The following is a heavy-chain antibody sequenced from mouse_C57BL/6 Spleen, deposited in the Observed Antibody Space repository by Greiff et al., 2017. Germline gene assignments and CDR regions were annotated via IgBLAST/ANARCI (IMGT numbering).Heavy chain of an antibody. CDR3: ARGYYGSRDAMDY. D-gene: IGHD1-1*01. V-gene: IGHV5-17*01. J-gene: IGHJ4*01. Sequence: EVQGVESGGGLVKPGGSLKLSCAASGFTFSDYGMHWVRQAPEKGLEWVAYISSCSGTIYYADTVKGRFTFSRDKAKNTLFLQMTSLRSEDTAMXYGARGYYGSRDAMDYWGQGTSVTVSA. CDR1: GFTFSDYG. CDR2: ISSCSGTI.